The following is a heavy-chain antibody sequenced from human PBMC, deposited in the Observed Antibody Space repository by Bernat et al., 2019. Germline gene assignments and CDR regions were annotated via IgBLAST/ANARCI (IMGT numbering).Heavy chain of an antibody. V-gene: IGHV4-31*03. D-gene: IGHD3-22*01. CDR2: IYYSGST. CDR1: GGSISSGGYY. J-gene: IGHJ3*02. Sequence: QVQLQESGPGLVKPSQTLSLTCTVSGGSISSGGYYWSWIRQHPGKGLEWIGYIYYSGSTFYNPSLKSRLTISVDTSTNQFSLKLGSMAAADTAVYYCARDSGDYSFAIWGQGTMVTVSS. CDR3: ARDSGDYSFAI.